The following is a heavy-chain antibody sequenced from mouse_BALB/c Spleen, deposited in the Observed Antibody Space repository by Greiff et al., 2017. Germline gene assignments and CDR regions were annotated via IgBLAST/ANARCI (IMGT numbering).Heavy chain of an antibody. Sequence: DVHLVESGGGLVQPGGSRKLSCAASGFTFSDYGMSWVRQAPGKGPVWVAFISNLAYSIYYADTVTGRFTISRENAKNALYLEMSSLRSEDTAMYYCARVYYGTTGYFDYWGQGTTVTVSS. V-gene: IGHV5-15*02. CDR2: ISNLAYSI. CDR1: GFTFSDYG. D-gene: IGHD2-1*01. J-gene: IGHJ2*01. CDR3: ARVYYGTTGYFDY.